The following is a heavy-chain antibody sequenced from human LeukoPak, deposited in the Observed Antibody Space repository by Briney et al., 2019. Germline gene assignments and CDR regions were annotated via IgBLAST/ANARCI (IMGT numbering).Heavy chain of an antibody. CDR1: GYTFTNYG. CDR3: ARCYGSGRWALDI. V-gene: IGHV1-18*01. J-gene: IGHJ3*02. Sequence: ASVKVSCKASGYTFTNYGISWVRQAPGQGREWMGWISGYNGDTKYAQKVQGRVTMTTDKFTSTAYMELRSLRSDDTAVYYCARCYGSGRWALDIWGQGTMVTVSS. CDR2: ISGYNGDT. D-gene: IGHD3-10*01.